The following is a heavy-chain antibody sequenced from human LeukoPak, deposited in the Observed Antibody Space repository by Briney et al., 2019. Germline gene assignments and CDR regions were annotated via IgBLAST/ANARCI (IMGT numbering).Heavy chain of an antibody. D-gene: IGHD4-17*01. Sequence: GGSLRLSCAASGFTVSSNYMSWVRQAPGKGLEWVSVIYSGGSTYYADSVKGRFTISRDNSKNTLYLQMNSLRAEDTAVYYCARLMTTVTGTFDYWGQGTLVTVSS. V-gene: IGHV3-53*01. CDR1: GFTVSSNY. J-gene: IGHJ4*02. CDR2: IYSGGST. CDR3: ARLMTTVTGTFDY.